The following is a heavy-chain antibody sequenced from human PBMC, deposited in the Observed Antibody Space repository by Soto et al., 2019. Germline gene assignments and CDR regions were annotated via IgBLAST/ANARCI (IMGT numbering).Heavy chain of an antibody. CDR2: IYHSGTT. J-gene: IGHJ5*02. D-gene: IGHD3-10*01. V-gene: IGHV4-59*08. CDR1: GCSISSYY. Sequence: QVQLQESGQGLVKPSETLSLTGTVSGCSISSYYWSWIRQPQRKVLEWIGYIYHSGTTNYNPALQRRGHIPSDTSKNQFSLKLSSVTAADAAVYYCARLLYGSGSWFDPWRQGNLVTVSS. CDR3: ARLLYGSGSWFDP.